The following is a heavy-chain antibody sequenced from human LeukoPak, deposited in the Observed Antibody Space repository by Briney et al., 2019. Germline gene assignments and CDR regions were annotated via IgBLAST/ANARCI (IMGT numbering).Heavy chain of an antibody. CDR3: ARRRCSSTSCFFDY. J-gene: IGHJ4*02. V-gene: IGHV3-7*01. Sequence: PGGSLRLSCAASGFTFTKYWMSWVRQAPGKGLEWMANIKEDGTERYYVDSVKGRFTISRDNAKNSLYLQMNSLRARDTAVYYCARRRCSSTSCFFDYWGQGTLVTVSS. CDR1: GFTFTKYW. CDR2: IKEDGTER. D-gene: IGHD2-2*01.